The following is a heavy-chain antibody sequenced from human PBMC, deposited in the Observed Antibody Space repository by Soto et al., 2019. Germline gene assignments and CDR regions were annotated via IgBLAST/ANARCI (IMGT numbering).Heavy chain of an antibody. Sequence: SETLSLTCTVSGGSISSSSYYWGWIRQPPGKGLEWIGSIYYSGSTYYNPSLKSRVTISVDTSKNQFSVKLSSVTAADTAVYYCARQGYSYGYVYWGQGTLVTVSS. V-gene: IGHV4-39*01. CDR3: ARQGYSYGYVY. CDR2: IYYSGST. D-gene: IGHD5-18*01. J-gene: IGHJ4*02. CDR1: GGSISSSSYY.